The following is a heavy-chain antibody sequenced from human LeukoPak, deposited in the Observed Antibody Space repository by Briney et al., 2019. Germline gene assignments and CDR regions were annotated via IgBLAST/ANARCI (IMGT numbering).Heavy chain of an antibody. CDR2: ISYDGSNK. J-gene: IGHJ6*02. CDR1: GFTFSSYG. V-gene: IGHV3-30*18. D-gene: IGHD3-10*01. Sequence: PGRSLRLSCAASGFTFSSYGMHWVRQAPGKGLEWVAVISYDGSNKYYADSVKGRFTISRDNSKNTLYLQMNSLRAEDTAVYYCAKPAADYGSGSYYYYYYGMDVWGQGTTVTVSS. CDR3: AKPAADYGSGSYYYYYYGMDV.